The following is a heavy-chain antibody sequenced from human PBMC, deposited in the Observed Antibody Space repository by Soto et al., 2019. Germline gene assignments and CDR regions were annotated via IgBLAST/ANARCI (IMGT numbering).Heavy chain of an antibody. D-gene: IGHD2-15*01. CDR1: GFTVSSNY. CDR3: ASHYCSGGSCYYYFDY. V-gene: IGHV3-53*02. CDR2: IYSGGST. Sequence: EVQLVETGGGLIQPGGSLRLSCAASGFTVSSNYMSWVRQAPGKGLEWVSFIYSGGSTYYADSVKGRFTISRDNSKNTLYLQMNSLRAEDTAVYFCASHYCSGGSCYYYFDYWGQGTLVTVSS. J-gene: IGHJ4*02.